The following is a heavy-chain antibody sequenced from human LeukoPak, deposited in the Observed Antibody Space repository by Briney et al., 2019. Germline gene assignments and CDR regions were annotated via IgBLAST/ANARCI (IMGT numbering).Heavy chain of an antibody. J-gene: IGHJ3*02. Sequence: PSETLSLTCTVSGGSISSYYWSWVRQPPGKGLEWIAYMYYSGSINYNPSLKSRVTISVDTSNNQFSLKLSSVTAADTAVYYCAGLLGGYDAFDIWGQGTMVTVSS. D-gene: IGHD3-22*01. CDR3: AGLLGGYDAFDI. V-gene: IGHV4-59*03. CDR1: GGSISSYY. CDR2: MYYSGSI.